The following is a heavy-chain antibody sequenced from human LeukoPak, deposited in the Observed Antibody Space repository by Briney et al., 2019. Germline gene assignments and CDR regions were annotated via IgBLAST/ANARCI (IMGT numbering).Heavy chain of an antibody. CDR2: ISGYNGKT. CDR1: GYTFISYG. D-gene: IGHD3-10*01. Sequence: ASVKVSCKASGYTFISYGIIWVRQAPGQGLEWMGWISGYNGKTNYPQKLQGRVTMTTDTATSTAYMEMRSLRSDDTAVYYCARRSHFKSVRGDDAFDIWGQGTMVIVSS. CDR3: ARRSHFKSVRGDDAFDI. J-gene: IGHJ3*02. V-gene: IGHV1-18*01.